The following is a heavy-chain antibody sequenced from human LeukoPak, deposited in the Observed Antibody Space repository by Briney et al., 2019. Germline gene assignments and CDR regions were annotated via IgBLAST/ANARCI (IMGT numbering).Heavy chain of an antibody. D-gene: IGHD2-2*01. CDR3: SRSSGQLLLSWVDP. CDR1: GGSISSGDYY. J-gene: IGHJ5*02. CDR2: IYYSGST. Sequence: SQTLSLTCTVSGGSISSGDYYWSWIRQPPGKGLEWIGYIYYSGSTYYNPSLKSRVTISVDTSKNQFSLKLSSVTAADTGVYYCSRSSGQLLLSWVDPSGQGTLVTVSS. V-gene: IGHV4-30-4*08.